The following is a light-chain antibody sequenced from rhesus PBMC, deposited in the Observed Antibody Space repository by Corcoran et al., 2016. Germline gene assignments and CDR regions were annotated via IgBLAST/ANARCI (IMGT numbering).Light chain of an antibody. V-gene: IGKV3-24*04. Sequence: ETVVTQSPATLSLSPGERATLSCRASQSVGSNLAWYQQKPGQAPKLLIYDASSRATGIPDRFSGRGSGTEFTLTISSLEPEDVRVYYCQQYNNWRTFGQGTKVEIK. CDR1: QSVGSN. CDR3: QQYNNWRT. J-gene: IGKJ1*01. CDR2: DAS.